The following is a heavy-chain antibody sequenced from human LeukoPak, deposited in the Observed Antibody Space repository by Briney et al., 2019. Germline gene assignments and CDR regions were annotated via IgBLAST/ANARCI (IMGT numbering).Heavy chain of an antibody. Sequence: SETLSLTCAVYGGSFSGYYWSWIRQPPGKGLEWIGEINHSGSTNYNPPLKSRVTISVDTSKNQFSLKLSSVTAADTAVYYCARSSSPSIAARPVGYFDYWGQGTLVTVSS. V-gene: IGHV4-34*01. D-gene: IGHD6-6*01. CDR1: GGSFSGYY. CDR2: INHSGST. CDR3: ARSSSPSIAARPVGYFDY. J-gene: IGHJ4*02.